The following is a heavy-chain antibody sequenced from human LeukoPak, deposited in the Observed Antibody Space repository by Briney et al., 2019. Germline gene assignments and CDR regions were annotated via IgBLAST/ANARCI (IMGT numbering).Heavy chain of an antibody. V-gene: IGHV4-61*09. CDR3: ARTRGYSYESQTYYFDY. CDR1: GGSISSGSFC. J-gene: IGHJ4*02. D-gene: IGHD5-18*01. Sequence: PSQTLSLTCTVSGGSISSGSFCWSWIRQPAGKGLEWIGHIYTSGSTNYNPSLKSRVTISVDTSKNQFSLKLSSVTAADTAVYYCARTRGYSYESQTYYFDYWGQGTLVTVSS. CDR2: IYTSGST.